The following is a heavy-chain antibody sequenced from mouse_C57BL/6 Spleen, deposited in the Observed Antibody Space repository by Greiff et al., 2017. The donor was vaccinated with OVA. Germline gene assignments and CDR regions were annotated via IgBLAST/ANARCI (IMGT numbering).Heavy chain of an antibody. CDR1: GFSLTSYG. J-gene: IGHJ4*01. V-gene: IGHV2-2*01. Sequence: VKLMESGPGLVQPSQSLSITCTVSGFSLTSYGVHWVRQSPGKGLEWLGVIWRGGSTDYNAAFISRLSISKDNSKSQVFFKMNSLQADDTAIYYCARNEHGSSYAMDYWGQGTSVTVSS. D-gene: IGHD1-1*01. CDR3: ARNEHGSSYAMDY. CDR2: IWRGGST.